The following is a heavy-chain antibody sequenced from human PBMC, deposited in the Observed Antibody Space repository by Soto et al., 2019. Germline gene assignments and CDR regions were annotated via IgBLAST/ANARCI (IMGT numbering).Heavy chain of an antibody. J-gene: IGHJ4*02. V-gene: IGHV3-23*01. CDR3: LRANSMAPSDY. D-gene: IGHD1-7*01. CDR2: ISGSGGST. CDR1: GFTFSSYA. Sequence: SGGSLRLSCAASGFTFSSYAMSWVRQAPGKGLEWVSAISGSGGSTYYADSVKGRFTISRDNSKNTLYLQMNSLRAEDTAVYYCLRANSMAPSDYWGQGTLVTVSS.